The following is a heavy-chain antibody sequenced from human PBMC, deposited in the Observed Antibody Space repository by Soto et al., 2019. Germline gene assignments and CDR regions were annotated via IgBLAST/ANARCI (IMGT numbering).Heavy chain of an antibody. Sequence: QITLKESGPTLVKPTQTLTLTCTFSGFSLTTSGVGVGWIRQPPGKALEWLALIYCDDDKRYSPSLKSRLTITRDASKNQVVLTMTNMDPVDTATYYCLSRAEPPRGGYYFDYWGQGTLVTVSS. J-gene: IGHJ4*02. CDR1: GFSLTTSGVG. CDR2: IYCDDDK. CDR3: LSRAEPPRGGYYFDY. V-gene: IGHV2-5*02. D-gene: IGHD1-26*01.